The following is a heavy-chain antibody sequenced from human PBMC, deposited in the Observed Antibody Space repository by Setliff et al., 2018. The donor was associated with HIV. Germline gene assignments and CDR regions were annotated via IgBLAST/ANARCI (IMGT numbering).Heavy chain of an antibody. CDR2: ISGYNGNT. CDR3: ARGSSSIAAAYPDALDI. J-gene: IGHJ3*02. Sequence: ASVKVSCKASGYTFINFGITWVRQAPGQGLEWMGSISGYNGNTNYAQKFQGRVTMTTDTSTSTAYMELRSLRSDDTAVYYCARGSSSIAAAYPDALDIWGQGTMVTVSS. CDR1: GYTFINFG. D-gene: IGHD6-13*01. V-gene: IGHV1-18*04.